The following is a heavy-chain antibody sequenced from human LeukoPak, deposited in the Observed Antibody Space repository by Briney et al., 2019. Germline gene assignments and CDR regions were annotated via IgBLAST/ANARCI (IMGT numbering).Heavy chain of an antibody. CDR3: MGGRGWLPEN. J-gene: IGHJ4*02. D-gene: IGHD3-22*01. CDR1: GFTFSSYW. Sequence: GGSLRLSCAASGFTFSSYWMNWVRQAPGKGPEWVAIIKQDGTETFYVDSVKGRFTISRDNVKNSLYLQMNSLRIEDAAVYYCMGGRGWLPENWGQGTLVTVSS. CDR2: IKQDGTET. V-gene: IGHV3-7*01.